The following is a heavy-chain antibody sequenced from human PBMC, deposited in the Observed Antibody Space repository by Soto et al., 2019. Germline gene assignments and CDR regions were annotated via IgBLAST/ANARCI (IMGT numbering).Heavy chain of an antibody. Sequence: QVQLQQWGAGLLKPSETLSLTCAVYGGSFSGYYWSWIRQPPGKGLEWIGEINHSGSTNYNPSLKSRVTISVDTSKNQFSLKLSSVTAADTAVYYCARDRAHYYGSGSYTFDIWGQGTMVTVSS. J-gene: IGHJ3*02. D-gene: IGHD3-10*01. V-gene: IGHV4-34*01. CDR2: INHSGST. CDR1: GGSFSGYY. CDR3: ARDRAHYYGSGSYTFDI.